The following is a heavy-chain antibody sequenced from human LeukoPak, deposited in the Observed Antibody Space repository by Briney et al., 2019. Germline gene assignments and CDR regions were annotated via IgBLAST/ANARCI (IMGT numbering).Heavy chain of an antibody. D-gene: IGHD3-22*01. CDR3: ARVVNYDSSGYYPAGLDY. V-gene: IGHV4-34*01. J-gene: IGHJ4*02. CDR1: GGSFSGYS. Sequence: SETLSLTCAVYGGSFSGYSWSWIRQPPGKGLEWIGEINHSGSTNYSPSLKSRVTISEDTSKNQFSLKLSSVTAADTAVYYCARVVNYDSSGYYPAGLDYWGQGTLVTVSS. CDR2: INHSGST.